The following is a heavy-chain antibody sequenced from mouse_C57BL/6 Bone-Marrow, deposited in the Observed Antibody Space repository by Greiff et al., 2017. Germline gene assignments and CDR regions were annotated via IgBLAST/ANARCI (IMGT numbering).Heavy chain of an antibody. D-gene: IGHD1-1*02. CDR3: TTRRRGYWYFDV. CDR2: IDPENGDT. J-gene: IGHJ1*03. V-gene: IGHV14-4*01. CDR1: GFNIKDDY. Sequence: VQLQQSGAELVRPGASVKLSCTASGFNIKDDYMHWVKQRPEQGLEWIGWIDPENGDTEYASKFQGKATITADTSSNTAYLQLSRLTSEDTAVYDCTTRRRGYWYFDVWGTGTTVTVSS.